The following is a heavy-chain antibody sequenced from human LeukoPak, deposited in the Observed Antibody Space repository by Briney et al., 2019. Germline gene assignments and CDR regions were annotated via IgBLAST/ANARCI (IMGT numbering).Heavy chain of an antibody. CDR2: INHSGST. CDR3: ARGAIAAAIGYYFDY. V-gene: IGHV4-34*01. D-gene: IGHD6-13*01. J-gene: IGHJ4*02. Sequence: PSETLSLTCAVYGGSFSGYYWSWIRQPPGKGLEWIGEINHSGSTNYSPSLKSRVTISVDTSKNQFSLKLSSVTAADTAVYYCARGAIAAAIGYYFDYWGQGTLATVSS. CDR1: GGSFSGYY.